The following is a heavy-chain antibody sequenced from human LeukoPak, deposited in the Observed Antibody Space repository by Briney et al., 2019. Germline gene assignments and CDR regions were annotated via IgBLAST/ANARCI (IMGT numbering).Heavy chain of an antibody. J-gene: IGHJ4*02. CDR2: INSDGSST. CDR1: GFTFSSYW. Sequence: GGSLRLSCAASGFTFSSYWMHWVRQAPGKGLVWVSRINSDGSSTSYADSVKGRFTISRDNAENTLYLQMNSLRAEDTAVYYCARGVYEEDVNYWGQGTLLTVSS. D-gene: IGHD6-13*01. V-gene: IGHV3-74*01. CDR3: ARGVYEEDVNY.